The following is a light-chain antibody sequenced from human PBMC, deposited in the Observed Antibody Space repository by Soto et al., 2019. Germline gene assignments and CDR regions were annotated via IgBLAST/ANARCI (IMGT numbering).Light chain of an antibody. CDR3: ATWADSLNALYV. J-gene: IGLJ1*01. CDR2: GNH. CDR1: ISKIGSNT. Sequence: QSVLTQPPPASGAPRQKVTISFSGSISKIGSNTVNWFQHLPGTAPKLLIYGNHQRPSGVPDRFSGSKSGVSASLAISGLQSEDEADYYCATWADSLNALYVFVTGTKVTVL. V-gene: IGLV1-44*01.